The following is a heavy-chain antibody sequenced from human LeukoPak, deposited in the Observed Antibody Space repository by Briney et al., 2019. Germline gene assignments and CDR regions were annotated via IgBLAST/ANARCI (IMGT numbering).Heavy chain of an antibody. J-gene: IGHJ4*02. CDR1: GFTFSRHA. CDR3: ARVIGTDGYLYYFDY. Sequence: GRSLRLSCAASGFTFSRHAMHWVRQAPGKGLEWVAVISHDGSNEYYADSVKGRFTISRDNSKDTLYLQVNSLRGEDAAVYFCARVIGTDGYLYYFDYWGQGTLVTVSS. CDR2: ISHDGSNE. V-gene: IGHV3-30*04. D-gene: IGHD5-24*01.